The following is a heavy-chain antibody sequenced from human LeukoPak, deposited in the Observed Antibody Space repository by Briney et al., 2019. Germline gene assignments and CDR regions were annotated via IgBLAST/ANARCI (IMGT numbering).Heavy chain of an antibody. CDR2: IYYSGST. D-gene: IGHD2-2*02. CDR3: ARYCSSTSCYTGFDY. J-gene: IGHJ4*02. V-gene: IGHV4-59*13. CDR1: GGSISSYY. Sequence: SETLSLTCSVSGGSISSYYWSWIRQPPGKGLEWIGYIYYSGSTKYNPSLKGRVTISLDTSKNHFSLKLNSVSAADTAVYYCARYCSSTSCYTGFDYWGQGTLVTVSS.